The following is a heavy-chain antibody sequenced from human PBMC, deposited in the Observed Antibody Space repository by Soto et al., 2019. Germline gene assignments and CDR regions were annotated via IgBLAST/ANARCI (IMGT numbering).Heavy chain of an antibody. CDR2: ISHRGNPI. J-gene: IGHJ3*02. V-gene: IGHV3-11*01. CDR1: GFTFRDYY. D-gene: IGHD1-26*01. Sequence: QVQLVESGGGLVKPGGSLRLSCAASGFTFRDYYMSWIRQAPGKGLEWVSYISHRGNPIYYADSVKGRFTISRDNAKNSLYLKMNSLRAEDTAVYYCARAVASYDAFDIWGQGTMVTVSS. CDR3: ARAVASYDAFDI.